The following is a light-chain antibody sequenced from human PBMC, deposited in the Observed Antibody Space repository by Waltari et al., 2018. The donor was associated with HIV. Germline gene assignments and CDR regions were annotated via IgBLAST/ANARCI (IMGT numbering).Light chain of an antibody. Sequence: MTQSPLFLPVTLGQPASISCRSTQSLLHSDGDTYLSWFHQRPGQSPRRLIYRVSDRDSGVPDRFSGSGSGTDFTLKISRVEAEDVGVYYCMQGTHWPPTFGGGTKVEVK. CDR3: MQGTHWPPT. CDR1: QSLLHSDGDTY. V-gene: IGKV2-30*02. J-gene: IGKJ4*02. CDR2: RVS.